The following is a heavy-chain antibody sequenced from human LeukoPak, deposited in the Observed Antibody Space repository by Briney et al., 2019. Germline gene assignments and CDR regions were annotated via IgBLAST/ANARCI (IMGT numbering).Heavy chain of an antibody. Sequence: ASVKVSCKVSGYTLTDLSMHWVRQAPGKGLEWMGGFDPEDGETIYAQKFQGRVTMTEDTSTDTAYMELSSLRSEDTAVYYCATPGWGIVGAYILDYWGQGTLVTVSS. D-gene: IGHD1-26*01. CDR2: FDPEDGET. CDR1: GYTLTDLS. J-gene: IGHJ4*02. CDR3: ATPGWGIVGAYILDY. V-gene: IGHV1-24*01.